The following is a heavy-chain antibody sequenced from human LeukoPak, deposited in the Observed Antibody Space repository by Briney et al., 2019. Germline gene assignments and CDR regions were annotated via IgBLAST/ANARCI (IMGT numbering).Heavy chain of an antibody. CDR3: ARVPYYHDSSGYYYGYFDY. CDR2: IYYSGST. D-gene: IGHD3-22*01. Sequence: SETLSLTCTVSGGSISTYYWNWIRQPQGKGLEWIGYIYYSGSTNCNPSLKSRVTISVDTSKNQFSLKLSSVTAADTAVYYCARVPYYHDSSGYYYGYFDYWGQGTLVTVSS. CDR1: GGSISTYY. V-gene: IGHV4-59*01. J-gene: IGHJ4*02.